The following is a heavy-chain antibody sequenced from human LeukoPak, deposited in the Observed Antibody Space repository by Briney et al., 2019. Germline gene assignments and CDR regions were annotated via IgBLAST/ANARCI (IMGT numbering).Heavy chain of an antibody. CDR3: ARRRELTKSLDY. CDR1: GYSLNSYG. Sequence: ASVKVSCKASGYSLNSYGISWVRQAPGQGLEWMGWISVYNGNTNYAQKLQGRVTMTTDTSTSTAYMELRSLRSDDTAVYYCARRRELTKSLDYWGQGTLVTVSS. J-gene: IGHJ4*02. CDR2: ISVYNGNT. V-gene: IGHV1-18*01. D-gene: IGHD3-10*01.